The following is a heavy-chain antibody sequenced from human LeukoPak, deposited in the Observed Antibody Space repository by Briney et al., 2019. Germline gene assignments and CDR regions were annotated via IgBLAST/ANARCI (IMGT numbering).Heavy chain of an antibody. Sequence: AGSLRLSCAASRFTVSSNYMSWVRQAPGKVLEWVSVINSGGSTYYADSVKGRFTISRDNSKKPLYLQMNSLRAEDTAVYYCARDSGSGNDYWGQGALVTVSS. D-gene: IGHD2-15*01. CDR2: INSGGST. CDR1: RFTVSSNY. J-gene: IGHJ4*02. V-gene: IGHV3-66*01. CDR3: ARDSGSGNDY.